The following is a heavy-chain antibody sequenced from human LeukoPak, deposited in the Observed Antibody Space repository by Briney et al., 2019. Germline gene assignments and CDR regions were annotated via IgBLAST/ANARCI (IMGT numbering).Heavy chain of an antibody. CDR1: GFTFSSYS. J-gene: IGHJ5*02. D-gene: IGHD2-2*01. CDR3: ARDGVPAADYFNWFDP. V-gene: IGHV3-21*01. CDR2: ISSSSSHI. Sequence: GGSLRLSCAASGFTFSSYSMNWVRQAPGKGLEWVSSISSSSSHIYYADSVKGRFTISRDNAKNSLYLQMNSLRAEDTAVYYCARDGVPAADYFNWFDPWGQGTLVTVSS.